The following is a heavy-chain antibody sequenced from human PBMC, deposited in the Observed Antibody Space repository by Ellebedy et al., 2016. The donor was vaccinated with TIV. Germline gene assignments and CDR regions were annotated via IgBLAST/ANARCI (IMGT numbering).Heavy chain of an antibody. J-gene: IGHJ4*02. Sequence: PGGSLRLSCAASGLTFSDACLNWVRQTPGKGLEWVGRIKSKTDGGTTDFAAPVKGRFTISTDDSKNPLYLQMNSLKTADTAVYYCALGNGWAFHYWGQGTLVTVSS. V-gene: IGHV3-15*07. D-gene: IGHD6-19*01. CDR1: GLTFSDAC. CDR2: IKSKTDGGTT. CDR3: ALGNGWAFHY.